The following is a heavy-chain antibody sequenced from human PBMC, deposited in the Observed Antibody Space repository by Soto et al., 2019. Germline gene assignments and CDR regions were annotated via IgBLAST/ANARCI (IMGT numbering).Heavy chain of an antibody. CDR1: GYSFTSYW. J-gene: IGHJ4*02. CDR3: ARHRYYDILTGYYRPLDY. V-gene: IGHV5-10-1*01. CDR2: IDPSDSYT. Sequence: GESLKISCKGSGYSFTSYWISRVRQMPGKGLEWMGRIDPSDSYTNYSPSFQGHVTISADKSISTAYLQWSSLKASDTAMYYCARHRYYDILTGYYRPLDYWGQGTLVTVSS. D-gene: IGHD3-9*01.